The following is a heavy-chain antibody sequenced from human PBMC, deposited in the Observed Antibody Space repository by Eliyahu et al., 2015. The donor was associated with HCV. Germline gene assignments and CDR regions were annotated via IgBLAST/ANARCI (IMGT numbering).Heavy chain of an antibody. Sequence: QVQLVQSGAEVEKPGASVKVSCKASXSPFSGRPIXPXRQAAGQGLAWLGRINPNNGGTNXAQKFQGRVTXTRDTSNTTAYMELSTLRSDDTAVYFCARTTRSFFDYWGQGTLVTVSS. CDR2: INPNNGGT. CDR1: XSPFSGRP. D-gene: IGHD3-10*01. J-gene: IGHJ4*02. V-gene: IGHV1-2*06. CDR3: ARTTRSFFDY.